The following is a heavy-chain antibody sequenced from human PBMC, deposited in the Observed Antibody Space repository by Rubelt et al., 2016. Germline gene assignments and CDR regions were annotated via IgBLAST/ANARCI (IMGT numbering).Heavy chain of an antibody. V-gene: IGHV1-18*01. CDR1: GYTFTSYG. Sequence: QVQLVQSGAEVKKPGASVKVSCKASGYTFTSYGISWVRQAPGQGLEWMGWISAYNGNTNYAQKLQGIVTMTTDTSTSTAYMELRGLRSDDTAVYYCASMYSSSWYRGWFDPWGQGTLVTVSS. CDR2: ISAYNGNT. D-gene: IGHD6-13*01. J-gene: IGHJ5*02. CDR3: ASMYSSSWYRGWFDP.